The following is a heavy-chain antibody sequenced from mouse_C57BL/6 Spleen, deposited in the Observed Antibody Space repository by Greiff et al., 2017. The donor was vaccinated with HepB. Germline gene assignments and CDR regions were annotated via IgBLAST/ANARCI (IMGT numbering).Heavy chain of an antibody. D-gene: IGHD1-1*02. Sequence: VQLQQSGPVLVKPGASVKMSCKASGYTFTDYYMNWVKQSHGKSLEWIGVINPYNGGTSYNQKFKGKATLTVDKSSSTAYMELNSLTSEDSAVYYCSKGGSYWFAYWGQGTLVTVSA. J-gene: IGHJ3*01. CDR3: SKGGSYWFAY. CDR1: GYTFTDYY. V-gene: IGHV1-19*01. CDR2: INPYNGGT.